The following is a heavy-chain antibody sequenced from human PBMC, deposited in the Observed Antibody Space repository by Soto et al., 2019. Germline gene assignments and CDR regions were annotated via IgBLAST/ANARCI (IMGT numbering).Heavy chain of an antibody. V-gene: IGHV3-7*01. D-gene: IGHD2-21*01. Sequence: GSLRLSCTASGFTLSTYWMSWVRQAPGKGLEWVANIKQDGSERYYVDSVKGRFTVSRDNANNSLYLQMDSLRAEDTAVYYCARSGWAYYSYYWGQGILVTVSS. CDR3: ARSGWAYYSYY. J-gene: IGHJ4*02. CDR1: GFTLSTYW. CDR2: IKQDGSER.